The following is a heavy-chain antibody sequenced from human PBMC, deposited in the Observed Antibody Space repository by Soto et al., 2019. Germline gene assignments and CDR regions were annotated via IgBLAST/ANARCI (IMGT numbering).Heavy chain of an antibody. V-gene: IGHV1-3*01. J-gene: IGHJ6*03. D-gene: IGHD2-2*01. CDR3: ARHVFVLGCSNTSCYDYYLMAV. CDR1: GYTFTSYA. CDR2: INAGNGNT. Sequence: ASVKVSCKASGYTFTSYAMHWVRQAPGQRLERMGWINAGNGNTKYSQKYQGRVTITRDTSASTAYMELSSLRSEDTAVYYCARHVFVLGCSNTSCYDYYLMAVWAKGTTGTVS.